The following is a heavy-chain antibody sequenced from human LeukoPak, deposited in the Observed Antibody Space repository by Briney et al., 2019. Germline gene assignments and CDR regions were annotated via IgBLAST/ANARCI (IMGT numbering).Heavy chain of an antibody. V-gene: IGHV1-69*04. CDR2: IIPILGIA. CDR1: GGTFSSDA. J-gene: IGHJ4*02. Sequence: SVKVSCKASGGTFSSDAISWVRQAPGQGLEWMGRIIPILGIANYAQKFQGRVTITADKSTSTAYMELSSLRSEDTAVYYCARAATVVTPFDYWGQGTLVTVSS. CDR3: ARAATVVTPFDY. D-gene: IGHD4-23*01.